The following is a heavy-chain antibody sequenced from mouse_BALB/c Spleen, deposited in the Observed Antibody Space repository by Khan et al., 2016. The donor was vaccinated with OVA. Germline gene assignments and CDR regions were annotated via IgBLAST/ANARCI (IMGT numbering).Heavy chain of an antibody. D-gene: IGHD1-1*01. Sequence: EVQLQESGGDLVKPGGSQKLSCSASGFTFSTFAMSWVRQTPEKRLEWVATISSGGDYFYYPDSVKGRFTISRDNAKNTLYLQMSSLRSEDTAMYYCARHNYGPFAYWGQGTLVTVSA. J-gene: IGHJ3*01. V-gene: IGHV5-9-3*01. CDR2: ISSGGDYF. CDR1: GFTFSTFA. CDR3: ARHNYGPFAY.